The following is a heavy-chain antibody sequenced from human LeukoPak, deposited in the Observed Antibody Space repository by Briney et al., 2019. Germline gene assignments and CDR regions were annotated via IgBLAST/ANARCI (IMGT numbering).Heavy chain of an antibody. V-gene: IGHV3-23*01. D-gene: IGHD3-10*01. J-gene: IGHJ3*02. Sequence: GGSLRLSCAASEFVFSSYAMNWVRQAPGKGLEWVACIGAGGSSTYYADSGKGRFTISRDNSKTTLYLQMNSLRAEDTAAYYCARGLGSVNDAFDIWGQGTMVTVSS. CDR3: ARGLGSVNDAFDI. CDR1: EFVFSSYA. CDR2: IGAGGSST.